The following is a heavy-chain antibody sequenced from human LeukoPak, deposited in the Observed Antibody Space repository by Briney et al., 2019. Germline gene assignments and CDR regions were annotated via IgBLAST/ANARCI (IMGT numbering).Heavy chain of an antibody. Sequence: GGSLRLSCAASGFTFSSYGMHWVRQAPGKGLEWVAFIRYDGSNKYYADSVKGRFTISRDNSKNTLYLQMNSLRAEDTAVYYCAKDMGIVVVPAAMTDDAFDIWGQGTMVTVSS. J-gene: IGHJ3*02. V-gene: IGHV3-30*02. CDR1: GFTFSSYG. CDR2: IRYDGSNK. CDR3: AKDMGIVVVPAAMTDDAFDI. D-gene: IGHD2-2*01.